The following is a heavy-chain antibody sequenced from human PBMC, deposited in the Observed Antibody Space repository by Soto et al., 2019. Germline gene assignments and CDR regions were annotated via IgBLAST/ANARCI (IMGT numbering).Heavy chain of an antibody. J-gene: IGHJ6*03. V-gene: IGHV5-51*01. D-gene: IGHD2-15*01. Sequence: LGESLKISCKVSGYSFTSYWIGWVRQMTGKGLEWMGIIYPGDSDTRYSPSFQGQVTISADKSISTAYLQWSSLKASDTAMYYCARRSSSYYYYYMDVWGKGTTVTVSS. CDR1: GYSFTSYW. CDR2: IYPGDSDT. CDR3: ARRSSSYYYYYMDV.